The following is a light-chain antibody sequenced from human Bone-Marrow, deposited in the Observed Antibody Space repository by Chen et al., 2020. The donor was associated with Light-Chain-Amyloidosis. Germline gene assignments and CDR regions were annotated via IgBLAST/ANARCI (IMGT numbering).Light chain of an antibody. CDR3: SSYTSTNTLV. Sequence: QSALTQPASVSGSPGQSITISCTGTSSDVDGDIHVAWYQHHPDKAPKLMIYEVTNRHSWVPDRFSGSKSENTASLTISGLQTEDEADYFCSSYTSTNTLVFGSGTRVTVL. CDR1: SSDVDGDIH. V-gene: IGLV2-14*01. J-gene: IGLJ1*01. CDR2: EVT.